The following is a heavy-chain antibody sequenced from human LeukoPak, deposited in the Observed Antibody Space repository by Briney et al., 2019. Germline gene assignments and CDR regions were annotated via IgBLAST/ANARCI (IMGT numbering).Heavy chain of an antibody. CDR2: ISAYNGNT. V-gene: IGHV1-18*04. CDR1: GSTFTSYG. J-gene: IGHJ6*04. D-gene: IGHD3-10*01. Sequence: ASVKVCCKASGSTFTSYGISWVRQAPGQGLEWMGWISAYNGNTNYAQKLQGRGTMTTDTSMSTAYMELRSLRSDDTAVYYCARRTRARGVINYGMDVWGKGTTVTVSS. CDR3: ARRTRARGVINYGMDV.